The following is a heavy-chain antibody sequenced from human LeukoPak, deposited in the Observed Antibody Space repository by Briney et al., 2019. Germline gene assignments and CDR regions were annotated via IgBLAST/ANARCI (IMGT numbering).Heavy chain of an antibody. Sequence: GGSLRLSCAASGFTFSSYSMNWVRQAPGKGLEWVSSISSSSSYIYYADSVKGRFTISRDNAKNSLYLQMNSLRAEDTAVYYCAMPITMVRGVIITSWFDPWGQGTLVTVSS. D-gene: IGHD3-10*01. V-gene: IGHV3-21*01. J-gene: IGHJ5*02. CDR1: GFTFSSYS. CDR2: ISSSSSYI. CDR3: AMPITMVRGVIITSWFDP.